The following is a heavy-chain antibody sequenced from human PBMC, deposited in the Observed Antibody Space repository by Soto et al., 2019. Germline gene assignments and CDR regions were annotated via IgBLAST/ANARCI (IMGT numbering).Heavy chain of an antibody. CDR1: GSTFTSYY. D-gene: IGHD2-2*01. Sequence: ASLKVSCKASGSTFTSYYMHWVRQAPGQGLEWMGIINPSGYGTSYAQKLQGRFTMTRDTSTSPFFMELRSLRSDDTVVYFCARDGVVVPSDLYYFDYWGQGTLVTV. CDR2: INPSGYGT. J-gene: IGHJ4*02. V-gene: IGHV1-46*01. CDR3: ARDGVVVPSDLYYFDY.